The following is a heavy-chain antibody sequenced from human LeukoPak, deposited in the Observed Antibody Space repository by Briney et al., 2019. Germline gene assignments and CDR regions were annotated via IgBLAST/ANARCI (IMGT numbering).Heavy chain of an antibody. D-gene: IGHD2-15*01. CDR1: GGSISSYY. V-gene: IGHV4-59*01. CDR2: IYYSGST. Sequence: PSETLSLICTVSGGSISSYYWSWIRQPPGKGLEWIGYIYYSGSTNYNPSLKSRVTISVDTSKNQFSLKLSSVTAADTAVYYCARGRYCSGGSCYSADAFDIWGQGTMVTVSS. J-gene: IGHJ3*02. CDR3: ARGRYCSGGSCYSADAFDI.